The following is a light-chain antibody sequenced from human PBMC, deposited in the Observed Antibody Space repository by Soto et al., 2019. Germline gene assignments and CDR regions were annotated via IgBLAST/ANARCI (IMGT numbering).Light chain of an antibody. CDR1: SSDVGGYKY. J-gene: IGLJ1*01. CDR2: DVT. CDR3: SSYTSTSTL. Sequence: LTQPASVSGSPGQSITISCTGTSSDVGGYKYVSWYQLHPGTAPKLVIYDVTNRPSGVSNRFSGSKSGNTASLTISGLQAEDEADYFCSSYTSTSTLFGTGTKVTVL. V-gene: IGLV2-14*01.